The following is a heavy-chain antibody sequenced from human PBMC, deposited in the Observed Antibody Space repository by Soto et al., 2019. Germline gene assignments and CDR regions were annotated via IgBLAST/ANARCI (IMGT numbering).Heavy chain of an antibody. V-gene: IGHV4-4*02. CDR2: IHHSGST. D-gene: IGHD6-19*01. CDR1: SGSISSEQR. CDR3: ARSFGLYAIDH. J-gene: IGHJ4*02. Sequence: QMQLQESGPGLVKPSETLSLICTVSSGSISSEQRWSWVRQPPGKGLEWIGEIHHSGSTNENPSLRSRVTMSVDKSKNQFSLKLNAVTAADTAVYFCARSFGLYAIDHWGQGTLVIVSS.